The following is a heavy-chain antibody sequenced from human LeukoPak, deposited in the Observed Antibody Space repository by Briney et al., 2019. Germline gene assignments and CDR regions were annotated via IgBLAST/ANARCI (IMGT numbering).Heavy chain of an antibody. CDR2: INPNSGGT. D-gene: IGHD3-10*01. CDR1: GYTFTGYY. Sequence: GASVKVSCKASGYTFTGYYMHWVRQAPGQGLEWMGWINPNSGGTNYAQKFQGRVTMTRDTSISTAYMELSRLRSDDTAVYYCARGVYGSGSYLYDYWGQGTLVTVSS. J-gene: IGHJ4*02. CDR3: ARGVYGSGSYLYDY. V-gene: IGHV1-2*02.